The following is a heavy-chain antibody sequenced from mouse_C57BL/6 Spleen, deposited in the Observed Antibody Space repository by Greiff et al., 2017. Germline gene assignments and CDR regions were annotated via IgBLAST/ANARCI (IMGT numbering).Heavy chain of an antibody. V-gene: IGHV3-6*01. D-gene: IGHD3-2*02. CDR2: ISYDGSN. CDR1: GYSITSGYY. Sequence: ESGPGLVKPSQSLSLTCSVTGYSITSGYYWNWIRQFPGNKLEWMGYISYDGSNNYNPSLKNRISITRDTSKNQFFLKLNSVTTEDTATYYCARRTVHSSGFFAYWGQGTLVTVSA. J-gene: IGHJ3*01. CDR3: ARRTVHSSGFFAY.